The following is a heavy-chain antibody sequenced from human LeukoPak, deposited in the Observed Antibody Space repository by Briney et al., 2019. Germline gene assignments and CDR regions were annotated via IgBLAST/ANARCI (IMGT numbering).Heavy chain of an antibody. J-gene: IGHJ4*02. CDR1: GFTFSSYS. CDR2: ISSSSSTI. D-gene: IGHD6-13*01. Sequence: PGGSLRLSCAASGFTFSSYSMNWVRQAPGKGLEWVSYISSSSSTIYYADSVKGRFTISRDNAKNSLYLQMNSLRAEDTALYHCARGFSIAAAPLGYWGQGTLVTVSS. V-gene: IGHV3-48*04. CDR3: ARGFSIAAAPLGY.